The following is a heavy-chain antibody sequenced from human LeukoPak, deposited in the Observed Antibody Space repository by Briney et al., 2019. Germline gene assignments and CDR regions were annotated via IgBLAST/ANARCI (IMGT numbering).Heavy chain of an antibody. CDR1: GGSISSGGYY. CDR3: ARGGLGVAGTTQHFDY. J-gene: IGHJ4*02. D-gene: IGHD6-19*01. Sequence: SQTLSLTCTVSGGSISSGGYYWSWIRQHPGKGLEWIGYIYYSGSTYYNPSLKSRVTISVDTSKNQFSLKLSSVTAADTAVYYCARGGLGVAGTTQHFDYWGQGTLVTVSS. CDR2: IYYSGST. V-gene: IGHV4-31*03.